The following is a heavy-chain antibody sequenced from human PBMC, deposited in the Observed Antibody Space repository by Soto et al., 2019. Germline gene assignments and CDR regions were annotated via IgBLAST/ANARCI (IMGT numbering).Heavy chain of an antibody. CDR3: KKRSPGTMAEY. Sequence: QLQLQESGPGLVKPSETLSLICTVSGASITSSSYYWGWIRQPPGKGLEWIGTINHSGSSYYNPSLKSRVTVSADTSKNQFSLKLSSVTAADTAVYSCKKRSPGTMAEYWGQGILVTVSS. CDR2: INHSGSS. J-gene: IGHJ4*02. CDR1: GASITSSSYY. V-gene: IGHV4-39*01. D-gene: IGHD3-10*01.